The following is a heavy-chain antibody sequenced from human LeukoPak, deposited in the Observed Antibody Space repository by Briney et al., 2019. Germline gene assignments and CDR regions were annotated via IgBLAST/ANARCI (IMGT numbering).Heavy chain of an antibody. CDR3: ARDYWVDRGIAAAAHNWFDP. D-gene: IGHD6-13*01. CDR1: GYTFTSYG. CDR2: ISAYNGNT. Sequence: ASVKVSCKASGYTFTSYGISWVRQAPGQGLEWMGWISAYNGNTNYAQKLQGRVTMTTDTSTSTAYMELRSLRSDDTAVYYCARDYWVDRGIAAAAHNWFDPWGQGTLVTVSS. J-gene: IGHJ5*02. V-gene: IGHV1-18*01.